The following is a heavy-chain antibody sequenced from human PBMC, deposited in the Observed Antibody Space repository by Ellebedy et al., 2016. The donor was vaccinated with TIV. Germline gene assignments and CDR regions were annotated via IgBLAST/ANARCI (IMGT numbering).Heavy chain of an antibody. V-gene: IGHV4-39*01. CDR1: GDSISSYY. CDR2: VYYSGSP. Sequence: MPSETLSLTCTVSGDSISSYYWSWIRQPPGKGLEWIGSVYYSGSPYYNPSFKSRVNLSADTSKNQFSLNLRTVTAADTAVYYCARIDSWQPIDDWGQGILVAISS. J-gene: IGHJ4*02. D-gene: IGHD3-9*01. CDR3: ARIDSWQPIDD.